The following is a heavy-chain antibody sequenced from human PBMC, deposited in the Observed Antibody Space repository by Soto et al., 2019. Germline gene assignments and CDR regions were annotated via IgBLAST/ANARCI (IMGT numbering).Heavy chain of an antibody. V-gene: IGHV3-21*06. CDR3: ARGWRVVVGRKFYYGLDV. CDR2: IGGTTSYI. J-gene: IGHJ6*02. Sequence: GGSLRLSCAASGFTFRTYDIHWVRQAPGKGLEWVSTIGGTTSYIYYADSVKGRFTISRDNAKNSLYLQLSSLRADDTAVYHCARGWRVVVGRKFYYGLDVWGQGSTVTVSS. CDR1: GFTFRTYD. D-gene: IGHD3-22*01.